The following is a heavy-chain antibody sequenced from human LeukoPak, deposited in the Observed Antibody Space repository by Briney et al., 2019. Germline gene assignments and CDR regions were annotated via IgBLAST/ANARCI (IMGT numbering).Heavy chain of an antibody. Sequence: GGSLRLSCAASGFTFISYWLSWVCQAPGKGLEWVANIKQDGSEKYYVDSVKGRFTISRDNAKNSLYLQMNSLRAEDTAVYYCARDRVGATLDYWGQGTLVTVSS. J-gene: IGHJ4*02. V-gene: IGHV3-7*01. CDR3: ARDRVGATLDY. D-gene: IGHD1-26*01. CDR1: GFTFISYW. CDR2: IKQDGSEK.